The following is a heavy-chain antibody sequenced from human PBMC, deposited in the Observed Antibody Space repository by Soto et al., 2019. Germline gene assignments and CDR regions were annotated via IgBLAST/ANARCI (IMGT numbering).Heavy chain of an antibody. D-gene: IGHD5-18*01. V-gene: IGHV4-34*01. CDR1: GGSFSGYY. Sequence: SETLSLTCTVYGGSFSGYYWSWIRQLPGKGLEWIGEINHSGSTNYNPSLKSRVTISVDTFKNQFSLKLSSVTAADTAVYYCARRGGIDTAMVKFDYWGQGTLVTVSS. CDR3: ARRGGIDTAMVKFDY. CDR2: INHSGST. J-gene: IGHJ4*02.